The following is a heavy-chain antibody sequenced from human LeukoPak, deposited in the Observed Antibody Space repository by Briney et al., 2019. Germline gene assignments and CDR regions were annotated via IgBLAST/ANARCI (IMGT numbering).Heavy chain of an antibody. CDR3: ARATNVDYFYYYGMDV. CDR2: IYDTGIT. CDR1: GGSIKTCY. J-gene: IGHJ6*02. Sequence: PSETLSLTCTVSGGSIKTCYWSWIRQPPGEGLEWIGYIYDTGITYYSPSLNGRVTISIDTSKNQFSLKLSSVTAADTAMYYCARATNVDYFYYYGMDVWGQGTTVTVSS. V-gene: IGHV4-59*01. D-gene: IGHD1-14*01.